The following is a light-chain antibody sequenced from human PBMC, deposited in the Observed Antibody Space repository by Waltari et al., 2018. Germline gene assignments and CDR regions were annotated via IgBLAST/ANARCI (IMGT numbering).Light chain of an antibody. CDR1: SGDVGNYNL. CDR2: GVN. J-gene: IGLJ2*01. V-gene: IGLV2-23*02. Sequence: HSTLTQPASVSGSLGQSITISCIGTSGDVGNYNLVSWYQQHPGKAPKFMIYGVNKRPSGVSNRFSGSKSGNTASLTISGLQGEDEAIYFCSSYAAYNTVIFGGGTKVTVL. CDR3: SSYAAYNTVI.